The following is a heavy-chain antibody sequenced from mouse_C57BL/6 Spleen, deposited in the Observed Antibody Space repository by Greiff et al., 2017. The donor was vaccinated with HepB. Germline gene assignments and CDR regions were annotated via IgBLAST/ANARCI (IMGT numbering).Heavy chain of an antibody. V-gene: IGHV1-61*01. CDR1: GYTFTSYW. D-gene: IGHD2-4*01. J-gene: IGHJ3*01. CDR3: ARRYDYPFAY. CDR2: IYPSDSET. Sequence: QVQLQQSGAELVRPGSSVKLSCKASGYTFTSYWMDWVKQRPGQGLEWIGNIYPSDSETHYNQKFKDKATLTVDKSSSTAYMQLSSLTSEDSAVYYCARRYDYPFAYWGQGTLVTVSA.